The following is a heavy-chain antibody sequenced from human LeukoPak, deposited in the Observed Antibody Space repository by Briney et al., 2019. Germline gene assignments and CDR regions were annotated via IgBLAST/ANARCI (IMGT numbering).Heavy chain of an antibody. J-gene: IGHJ4*02. Sequence: SGGSLRLSCAASGFSFSSFSMNWVRLAPGKGLEWVSYISGGSSFTYYVDSVKGRFTISRDNSKNTLYLQMNSLRAEDTAVYYCAKDHVGANYFDYWGQGTLVTVSS. CDR1: GFSFSSFS. CDR3: AKDHVGANYFDY. D-gene: IGHD1-26*01. V-gene: IGHV3-21*01. CDR2: ISGGSSFT.